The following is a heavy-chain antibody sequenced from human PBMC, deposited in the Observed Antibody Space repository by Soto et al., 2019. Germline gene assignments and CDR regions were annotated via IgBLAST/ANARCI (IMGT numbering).Heavy chain of an antibody. CDR1: GFTFSSYG. V-gene: IGHV3-30*18. J-gene: IGHJ4*02. Sequence: GGSLRLSCAASGFTFSSYGMHWVRQAPGKGLEWVAVISYDGSNKYYADSVKGRFTISRDNSKNTLYLQMNSLRAEDTAVYYCAKGSCSSTSCCLDYWGQGTLVTVSS. CDR2: ISYDGSNK. CDR3: AKGSCSSTSCCLDY. D-gene: IGHD2-2*01.